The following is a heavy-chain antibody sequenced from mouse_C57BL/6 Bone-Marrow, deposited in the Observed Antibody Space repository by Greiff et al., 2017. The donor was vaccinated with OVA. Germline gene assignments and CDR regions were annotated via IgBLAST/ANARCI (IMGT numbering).Heavy chain of an antibody. V-gene: IGHV1-64*01. D-gene: IGHD1-1*01. Sequence: QVQLQQPGAELVKPGASVKLSCKASGYTFTSYWMHWVKQRPGQGLEWIGMIHPNSGSTNYNEKFKSKATLTVDKSSSTAYMQLSSLTSEDSAVYYCARSYCGSSYDWYFDVWGTGTTVTVSS. J-gene: IGHJ1*03. CDR1: GYTFTSYW. CDR2: IHPNSGST. CDR3: ARSYCGSSYDWYFDV.